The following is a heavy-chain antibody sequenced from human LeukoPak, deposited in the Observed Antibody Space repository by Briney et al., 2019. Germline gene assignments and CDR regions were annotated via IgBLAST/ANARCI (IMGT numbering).Heavy chain of an antibody. V-gene: IGHV4-61*02. CDR2: IYNSGST. J-gene: IGHJ4*02. Sequence: PSETLSLTCTVSGGSINSGNFYWSWIRQPAGKGLEWIGRIYNSGSTNYNPSLKSRVTISIDTSKNQFSLKLTSVTAADTAVYYCARSRGLELLRFDYWGQGTLVTVSS. CDR1: GGSINSGNFY. CDR3: ARSRGLELLRFDY. D-gene: IGHD1-7*01.